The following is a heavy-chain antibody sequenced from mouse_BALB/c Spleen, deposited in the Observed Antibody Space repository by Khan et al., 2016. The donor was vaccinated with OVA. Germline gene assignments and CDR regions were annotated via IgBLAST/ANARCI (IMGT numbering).Heavy chain of an antibody. CDR1: GYSLTRYG. CDR3: ARSKYLVEY. J-gene: IGHJ2*01. Sequence: QVQLKESGPGLVAPSQSLSITCTVYGYSLTRYGVHWVRQPPGKGLEWLGLIWAGGSTTYNWALMSRLSISIDNSKSLVFLIMNSLQTDDTALYYCARSKYLVEYWGQGTTLTVSS. V-gene: IGHV2-9*02. CDR2: IWAGGST.